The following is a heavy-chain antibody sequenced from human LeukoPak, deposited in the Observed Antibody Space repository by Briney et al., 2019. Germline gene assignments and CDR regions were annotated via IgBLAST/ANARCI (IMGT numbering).Heavy chain of an antibody. CDR2: ISSSSSYI. V-gene: IGHV3-21*01. J-gene: IGHJ3*02. D-gene: IGHD6-13*01. CDR3: ARRGIAAASHAGPDAFDI. Sequence: GGSLRLSCAASGVTFSSYSMNWVRQAPGKGLEWVSSISSSSSYIYYADSVKGRFTISRDNAKNSLYLQMNSLRAEDTAVYYCARRGIAAASHAGPDAFDIWGQGTMVTVSS. CDR1: GVTFSSYS.